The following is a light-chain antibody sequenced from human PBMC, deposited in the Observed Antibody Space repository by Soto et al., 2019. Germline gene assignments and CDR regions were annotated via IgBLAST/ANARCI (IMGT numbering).Light chain of an antibody. CDR1: QSVSSN. CDR2: GTS. V-gene: IGKV3-15*01. Sequence: EIVMTQSPATLSVTPGERATLSCRASQSVSSNLAWYQQKPGQSPRLLIYGTSTRATGIPDRFSGSGSGTEFTLTISSLQSEDFAVYYCHQNNFWPTFGQGTKVDIK. J-gene: IGKJ1*01. CDR3: HQNNFWPT.